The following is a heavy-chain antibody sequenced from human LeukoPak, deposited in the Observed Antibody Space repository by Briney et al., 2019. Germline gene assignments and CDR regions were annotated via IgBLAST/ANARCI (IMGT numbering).Heavy chain of an antibody. CDR1: GGTFNNYA. CDR3: ARARRRDGYNTDRWAQRKEAEQLSVSAKNDAFDI. D-gene: IGHD5-24*01. V-gene: IGHV7-4-1*02. CDR2: INTNTGNP. Sequence: ASVKVSCKASGGTFNNYAFNWVRQAPGQGLEWMGWINTNTGNPTYAQGFTGRFVFSLDTSVSTAYLQISSLKAEDTAVYYCARARRRDGYNTDRWAQRKEAEQLSVSAKNDAFDIWSQGTMVTVSS. J-gene: IGHJ3*02.